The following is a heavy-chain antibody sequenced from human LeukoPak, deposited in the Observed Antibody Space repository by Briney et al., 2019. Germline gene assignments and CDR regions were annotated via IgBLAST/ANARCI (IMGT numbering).Heavy chain of an antibody. Sequence: GRSLRLSCAASGFTFSSYAMHWVRQAPGKGLEWVGNIKQDGSERNYVDSVKGRFTISRDNAKKSLYLQMNSLRAEDTAVYYCARDWGAYYHFFDYWGQGTLVTVSS. CDR1: GFTFSSYA. J-gene: IGHJ4*02. CDR3: ARDWGAYYHFFDY. D-gene: IGHD3-22*01. CDR2: IKQDGSER. V-gene: IGHV3-7*01.